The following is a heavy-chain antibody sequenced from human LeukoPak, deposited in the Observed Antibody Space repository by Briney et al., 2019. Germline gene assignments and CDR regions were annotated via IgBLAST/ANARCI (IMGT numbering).Heavy chain of an antibody. CDR1: GFILRSHA. CDR3: VKDNEAGGSPFDR. D-gene: IGHD1-1*01. Sequence: QPGGSLRLSCSASGFILRSHAMHWVRQAPGKGLEYVSRISDNGGSTYYADSVKGRSTISRDNSKNTLYLQMSSLRAVDTAVYYCVKDNEAGGSPFDRWGQGTLVTVSS. V-gene: IGHV3-64D*06. CDR2: ISDNGGST. J-gene: IGHJ4*02.